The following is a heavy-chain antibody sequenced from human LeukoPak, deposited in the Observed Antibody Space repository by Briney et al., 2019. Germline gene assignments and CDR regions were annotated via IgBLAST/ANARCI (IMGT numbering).Heavy chain of an antibody. D-gene: IGHD1-1*01. CDR3: ARRSGGTCDY. CDR1: GFTFSNYW. Sequence: PGGSLRLSCAASGFTFSNYWMTWVRQAPGKGLEWVSTIGASVSNTNYADSVKGRFTISRDNSKNTLSLQMSSLKVEDTAVYYCARRSGGTCDYWGQGTLVTVSS. V-gene: IGHV3-23*01. CDR2: IGASVSNT. J-gene: IGHJ4*02.